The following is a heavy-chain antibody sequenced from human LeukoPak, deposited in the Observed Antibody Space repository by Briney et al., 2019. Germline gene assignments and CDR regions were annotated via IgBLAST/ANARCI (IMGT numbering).Heavy chain of an antibody. CDR2: TTGSGGRT. D-gene: IGHD1-14*01. V-gene: IGHV3-23*01. CDR3: ARAEGPYYFDY. J-gene: IGHJ4*02. CDR1: GFTFSNYA. Sequence: GGSLRLSCAASGFTFSNYAMSWVRQAPGKGLEWVSGTTGSGGRTYYADSVKGRFTISRDNAKNSLYLQMNSLRAEDTAVYYCARAEGPYYFDYWGQGTLVTVSS.